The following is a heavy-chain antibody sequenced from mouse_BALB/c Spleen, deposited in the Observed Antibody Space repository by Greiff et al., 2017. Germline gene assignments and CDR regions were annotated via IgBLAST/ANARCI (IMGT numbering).Heavy chain of an antibody. CDR1: GYTFTSYW. Sequence: VQLQQPGAELVRPGASVKLSRKASGYTFTSYWINWVKQRPGQGLEWIGNIYPSDSYTNYNQKFKDKATLTVDKSSSTAYMQLSSRTSEDSAVYYCTRWYYYGSSLYAMDYWGQGTSGTVSS. CDR2: IYPSDSYT. D-gene: IGHD1-1*01. CDR3: TRWYYYGSSLYAMDY. J-gene: IGHJ4*01. V-gene: IGHV1-69*02.